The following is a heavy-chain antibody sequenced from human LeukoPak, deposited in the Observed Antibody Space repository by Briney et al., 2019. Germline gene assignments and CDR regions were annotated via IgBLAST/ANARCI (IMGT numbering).Heavy chain of an antibody. D-gene: IGHD3-22*01. CDR2: ISSGSSYI. CDR3: ARGYYYDSSGYLHDAFDI. Sequence: GGSLRLSCAASGFTFSSYSMNWVRQAPGKGLEWVSSISSGSSYIYYADSVKGRFTISRDNSKNTLYLQMNSLRAEDTAVYYCARGYYYDSSGYLHDAFDIWGQGTMVTVSS. CDR1: GFTFSSYS. V-gene: IGHV3-21*01. J-gene: IGHJ3*02.